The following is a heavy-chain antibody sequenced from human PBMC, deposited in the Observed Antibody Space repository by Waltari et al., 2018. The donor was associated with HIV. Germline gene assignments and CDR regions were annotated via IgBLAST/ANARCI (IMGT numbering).Heavy chain of an antibody. V-gene: IGHV1-2*02. J-gene: IGHJ4*02. CDR2: RDANNGNT. D-gene: IGHD3-3*01. CDR1: GYTFSDYY. Sequence: QSGAEVKRPGASVRVFCETSGYTFSDYYISWVRSAPGQGLEWMGWRDANNGNTGNAGEFQGRVTMARDSLKRTAYLQLKNLREDDTAIYCGARDRYDLAANYFWFSAWSDFWGQGTPVTVSS. CDR3: ARDRYDLAANYFWFSAWSDF.